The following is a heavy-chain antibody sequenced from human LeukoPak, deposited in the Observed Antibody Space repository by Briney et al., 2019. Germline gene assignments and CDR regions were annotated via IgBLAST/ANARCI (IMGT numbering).Heavy chain of an antibody. CDR2: ISDSSSYT. CDR3: AKDLMRDRWFGES. V-gene: IGHV3-21*01. CDR1: GFTFSSYS. Sequence: GGSLRLSRAASGFTFSSYSMNWVRQAPGKGLEWVSSISDSSSYTYYADSLKGRFTISRDNAKNSLYLQMNSLRLEDTAVYYCAKDLMRDRWFGESWGQGTLVTVSS. D-gene: IGHD3-10*01. J-gene: IGHJ5*02.